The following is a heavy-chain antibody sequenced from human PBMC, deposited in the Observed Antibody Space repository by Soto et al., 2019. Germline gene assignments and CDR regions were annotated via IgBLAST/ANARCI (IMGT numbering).Heavy chain of an antibody. CDR3: ARGDPVTIFGVVIAEYYYGMDV. CDR2: ISGSGGST. Sequence: PGGSLRLSCAASGFTFSSYAMSWVRQAPGKGLEWVSAISGSGGSTYYADTVKGRFTISRDNSKNTLYLQMNSLRAEDTAVYYCARGDPVTIFGVVIAEYYYGMDVWGQGTTVTVSS. D-gene: IGHD3-3*01. V-gene: IGHV3-23*01. J-gene: IGHJ6*02. CDR1: GFTFSSYA.